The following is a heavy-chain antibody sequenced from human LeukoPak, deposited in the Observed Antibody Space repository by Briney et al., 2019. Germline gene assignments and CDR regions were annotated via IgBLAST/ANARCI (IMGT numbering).Heavy chain of an antibody. Sequence: GASVTVSCKASGGTFSSYAISWVRQAPGQGLEWMGGVIPIFGTANYAQKFQGRVTITADESTSTAYMELSSLRSEDTAVYYCARVTTTVTTNYLDYWGQGTLVTVSS. CDR3: ARVTTTVTTNYLDY. V-gene: IGHV1-69*13. CDR2: VIPIFGTA. J-gene: IGHJ4*02. CDR1: GGTFSSYA. D-gene: IGHD4-17*01.